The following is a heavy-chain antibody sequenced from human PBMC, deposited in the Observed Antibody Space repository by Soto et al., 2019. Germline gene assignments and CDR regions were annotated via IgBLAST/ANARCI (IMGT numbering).Heavy chain of an antibody. CDR2: IYHSGST. CDR1: GGSISSSYW. V-gene: IGHV4-4*02. J-gene: IGHJ4*02. Sequence: SETLSLTCAVSGGSISSSYWWSWVRQPPGKGLEWIGEIYHSGSTNYNPSLKSRVTISVDTSKNQFSLKLSSVTAADTAVYYCARGAVYYDSSGYFSYWGQGTLVTVSS. D-gene: IGHD3-22*01. CDR3: ARGAVYYDSSGYFSY.